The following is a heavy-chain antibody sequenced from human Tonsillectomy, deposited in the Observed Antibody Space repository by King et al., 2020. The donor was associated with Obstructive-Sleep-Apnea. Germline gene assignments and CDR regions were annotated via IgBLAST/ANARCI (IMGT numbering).Heavy chain of an antibody. J-gene: IGHJ4*02. CDR3: AKVGYGSMTVCDN. V-gene: IGHV3-30*02. Sequence: VQLVESGGGVVQPGGSLRLSCAASGFIFSDYGMHWVRQAPGKGLEWVALIWDDGGNKYFADSGKGRFTISRDNSKNTLYLQMNSLSVADTAVYYCAKVGYGSMTVCDNWGQGTLVTVSS. D-gene: IGHD5-12*01. CDR1: GFIFSDYG. CDR2: IWDDGGNK.